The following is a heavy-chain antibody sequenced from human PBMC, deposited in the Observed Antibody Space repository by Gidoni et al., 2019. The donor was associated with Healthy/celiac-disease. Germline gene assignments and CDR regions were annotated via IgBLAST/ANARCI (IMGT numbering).Heavy chain of an antibody. J-gene: IGHJ4*02. CDR3: ARGRLGAVAGTDY. D-gene: IGHD6-19*01. CDR2: INHSGST. Sequence: QVQLQQWGAGLLKPSATLSLTCAVYGGSFSGYYWSWIRPPPGKGLEWIGEINHSGSTNYNPSLKSRVTISVDTSKNQFSLKLSSVTAADTAVYYCARGRLGAVAGTDYWGQGTLVTVSS. V-gene: IGHV4-34*01. CDR1: GGSFSGYY.